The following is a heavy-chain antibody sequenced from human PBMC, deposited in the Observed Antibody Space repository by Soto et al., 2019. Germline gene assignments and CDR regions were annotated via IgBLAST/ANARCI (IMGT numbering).Heavy chain of an antibody. Sequence: QVKLVESGGGVVQPGTSLRLSCTASGFDFSNSGIHWVRQTPGKGLEWMALISFDGNKYYVDSVKGRFTISRDKPTNTVYLQMIRLRPEYTGVYYCARDYARGWCQFWGQGTLVTVSS. J-gene: IGHJ4*02. D-gene: IGHD2-8*02. CDR2: ISFDGNK. CDR1: GFDFSNSG. CDR3: ARDYARGWCQF. V-gene: IGHV3-30*03.